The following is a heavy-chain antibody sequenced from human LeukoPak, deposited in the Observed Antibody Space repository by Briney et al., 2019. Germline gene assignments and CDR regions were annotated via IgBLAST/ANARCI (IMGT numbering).Heavy chain of an antibody. CDR2: INPSGGST. D-gene: IGHD5-18*01. CDR3: ARPDTAMDDAHFDY. CDR1: GYTFSGYY. V-gene: IGHV1-46*01. J-gene: IGHJ4*02. Sequence: ASVKVSCKASGYTFSGYYIHWVRQAPGQGLEWMGIINPSGGSTSYAQKFQGRVTMTRDMSTSTVYMELSSLRSEDTAVYYCARPDTAMDDAHFDYWGQGTLVTVSS.